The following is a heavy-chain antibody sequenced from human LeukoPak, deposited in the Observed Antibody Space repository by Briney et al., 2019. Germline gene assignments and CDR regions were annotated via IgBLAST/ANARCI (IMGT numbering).Heavy chain of an antibody. CDR3: ARYYGSGNFDY. Sequence: GGSLRLSCAAPGFTFDDYGMSWVRQAPGKGLEWVSGINWNGGSTGYADSVKGRFTISRDNAKNSLYLQMNSLRAEDTALYYCARYYGSGNFDYWGQGTPVTVSS. CDR2: INWNGGST. CDR1: GFTFDDYG. D-gene: IGHD3-10*01. J-gene: IGHJ4*02. V-gene: IGHV3-20*04.